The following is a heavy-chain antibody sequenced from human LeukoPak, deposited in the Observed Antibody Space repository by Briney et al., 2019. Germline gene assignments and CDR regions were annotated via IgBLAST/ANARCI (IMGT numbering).Heavy chain of an antibody. CDR2: IIPILGIA. D-gene: IGHD3-22*01. CDR3: ASYGSSGYYLDY. Sequence: ASVKVSCKASGGTFSSYAISWVRQAPGQGLEWMGRIIPILGIANYAQKFQGRVTITADKSTSTAYMELSSLRSEDTAVYYCASYGSSGYYLDYWGQGTLVTVSS. V-gene: IGHV1-69*04. J-gene: IGHJ4*02. CDR1: GGTFSSYA.